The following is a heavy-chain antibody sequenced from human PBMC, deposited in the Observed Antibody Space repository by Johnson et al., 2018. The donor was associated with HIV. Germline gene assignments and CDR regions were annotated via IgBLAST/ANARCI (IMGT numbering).Heavy chain of an antibody. CDR1: GFTFSDYY. V-gene: IGHV3-7*01. CDR2: IKQDGSEK. J-gene: IGHJ3*02. Sequence: EVQLVESGGGLVKPGGSLRLSCAASGFTFSDYYMSWIRQAPGKGLEWVANIKQDGSEKYYVDSVKGRFTISRDNAKNSLYLQMNSLRAEDTAVYYCAREGFIPVLRRGGAFDIWGQGTMVTVSS. CDR3: AREGFIPVLRRGGAFDI. D-gene: IGHD3-3*01.